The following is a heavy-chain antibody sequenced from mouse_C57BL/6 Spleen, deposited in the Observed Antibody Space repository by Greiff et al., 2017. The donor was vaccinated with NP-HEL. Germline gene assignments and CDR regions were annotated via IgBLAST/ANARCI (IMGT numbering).Heavy chain of an antibody. CDR3: TRRWDGSDY. CDR2: IDPETGGT. CDR1: GYTFTDYE. V-gene: IGHV1-15*01. D-gene: IGHD2-3*01. J-gene: IGHJ2*01. Sequence: QVHVKQSGAELVRPGASVTLSCKASGYTFTDYEMHWVKQTPVHGLEWIGAIDPETGGTAYNQKFKGKAILTADKSSSTAYMELRSLTSEDSAVYYCTRRWDGSDYWGQGTTLTVSS.